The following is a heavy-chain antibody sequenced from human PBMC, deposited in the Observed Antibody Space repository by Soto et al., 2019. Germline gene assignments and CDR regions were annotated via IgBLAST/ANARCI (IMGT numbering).Heavy chain of an antibody. D-gene: IGHD3-3*01. CDR3: ANPQAWSGYSYFDY. CDR1: GFTFSSYG. CDR2: ISYDGSNK. V-gene: IGHV3-30*18. J-gene: IGHJ4*02. Sequence: QVQLVESGGGVVQPGRSLRLSCAASGFTFSSYGMHWVRQAPGKGLEWVAVISYDGSNKYYADSVKGRFTISRDNSKNTLNLQMNSLRAEDTAVYYCANPQAWSGYSYFDYWGQGTLVTVSS.